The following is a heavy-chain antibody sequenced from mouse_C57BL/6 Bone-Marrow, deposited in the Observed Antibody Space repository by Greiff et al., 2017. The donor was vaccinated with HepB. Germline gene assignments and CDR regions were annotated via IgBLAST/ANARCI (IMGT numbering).Heavy chain of an antibody. D-gene: IGHD4-1*01. V-gene: IGHV10-3*01. J-gene: IGHJ2*01. Sequence: EVQLVESGGGLVQPQGSLKLSCAASGFTFNTYAMHWVRQAPGKGLEWVARIRSKSSNYATYYADSVKDRFTISRDDSQSMLYLQMNNLKTEDPTMYYCVRDLTNWDFDYWGQGTTLTVSS. CDR2: IRSKSSNYAT. CDR1: GFTFNTYA. CDR3: VRDLTNWDFDY.